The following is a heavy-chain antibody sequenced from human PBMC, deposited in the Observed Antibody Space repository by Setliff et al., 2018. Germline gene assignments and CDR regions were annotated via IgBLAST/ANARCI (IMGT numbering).Heavy chain of an antibody. J-gene: IGHJ4*02. Sequence: SETLSLTCTVSAGSISSSSYYWGWIRQPPGKGLEWIATIHYSGSTYYNPSLKSRVTTSVDTSKNQFSLKLSPVTAADTAVYYCARQGRKSDSRGYYYWTDFDYWGQGALVTVSS. D-gene: IGHD3-22*01. V-gene: IGHV4-39*01. CDR2: IHYSGST. CDR3: ARQGRKSDSRGYYYWTDFDY. CDR1: AGSISSSSYY.